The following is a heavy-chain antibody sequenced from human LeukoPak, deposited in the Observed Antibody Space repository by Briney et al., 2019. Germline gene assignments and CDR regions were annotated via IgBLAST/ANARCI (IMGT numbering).Heavy chain of an antibody. D-gene: IGHD3-10*01. CDR2: IRYDGSNK. J-gene: IGHJ4*02. CDR3: ARPMEGYSGSGSWYFDY. CDR1: GFTFSSYG. V-gene: IGHV3-30*02. Sequence: TGGSLRLSCAASGFTFSSYGMHWVRQAPGKGLEWVAFIRYDGSNKYYADSAKGRFTISRDNSKNTLYLQMNSLRAENTAVYYCARPMEGYSGSGSWYFDYWGQGTLVTVSS.